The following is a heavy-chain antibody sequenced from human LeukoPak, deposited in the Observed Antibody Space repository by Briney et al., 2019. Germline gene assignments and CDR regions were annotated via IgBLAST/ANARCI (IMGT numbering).Heavy chain of an antibody. J-gene: IGHJ4*02. V-gene: IGHV4-34*01. CDR2: INHDGST. CDR1: GGSFSGYY. CDR3: ASFRWGVGLEY. Sequence: SETLSLTCAVSGGSFSGYYWTCLRQPPGKGLEWIGEINHDGSTNYNPSLRSRGTISLDPSKNQFSLKVSSVTAAVTDVDYCASFRWGVGLEYWGQGTLVTVSS. D-gene: IGHD3-10*01.